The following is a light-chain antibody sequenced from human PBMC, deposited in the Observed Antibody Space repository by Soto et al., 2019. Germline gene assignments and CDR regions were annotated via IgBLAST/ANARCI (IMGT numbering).Light chain of an antibody. CDR3: QQYYNWPRT. V-gene: IGKV3-15*01. CDR1: QSVSIN. CDR2: GAS. J-gene: IGKJ1*01. Sequence: EIVLTQSPGTLSVSPGERATLSCRASQSVSINVAWYQQKPGQSPRLLISGASTRAIGIPASFSGSGSGTEFTLTISSLQSEDFAIYFCQQYYNWPRTFGQGTKVDIK.